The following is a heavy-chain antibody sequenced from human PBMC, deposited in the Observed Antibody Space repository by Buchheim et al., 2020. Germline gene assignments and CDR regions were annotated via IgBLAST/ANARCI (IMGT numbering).Heavy chain of an antibody. D-gene: IGHD2/OR15-2a*01. V-gene: IGHV3-33*01. J-gene: IGHJ4*02. CDR1: GFTFTSYA. Sequence: QVQLVESGGGVVQAGRSLGLSCAASGFTFTSYAMHWVRQAPGKGLEWVAVIWSDGSNKYYADSVKGRFTISRDNSKNTLFLHMNGLRAEDTAVYFCARDRWPYFFGYWGQG. CDR3: ARDRWPYFFGY. CDR2: IWSDGSNK.